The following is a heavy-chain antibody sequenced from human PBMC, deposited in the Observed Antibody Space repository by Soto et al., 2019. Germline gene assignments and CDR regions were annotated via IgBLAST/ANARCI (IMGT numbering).Heavy chain of an antibody. V-gene: IGHV3-33*01. CDR1: GFTFSSYG. D-gene: IGHD3-22*01. J-gene: IGHJ4*02. CDR2: IWYDGSNK. Sequence: LRLSCAASGFTFSSYGMHWVRRAPGKGLEWVAVIWYDGSNKYYADSVKGRFTISRDNSKNTLYLQMNSLRAEDTAVYYCAREGYYYDSSGSYYYFDYWGQGTLVTVSS. CDR3: AREGYYYDSSGSYYYFDY.